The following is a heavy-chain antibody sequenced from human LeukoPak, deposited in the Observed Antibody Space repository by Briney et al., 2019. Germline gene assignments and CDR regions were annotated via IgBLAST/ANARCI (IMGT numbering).Heavy chain of an antibody. CDR3: ARNPAKLYDSSGYYYYYYYMDV. Sequence: PGGSLRLSCAASGFTFSDYYMSWIRQAPGKGLEWVSYISSSGSTIYYADSVKGRFTISRDNAKNSLYLQMNSLRAEDTAVYYCARNPAKLYDSSGYYYYYYYMDVWGKGTTVTVS. D-gene: IGHD3-22*01. J-gene: IGHJ6*03. V-gene: IGHV3-11*04. CDR1: GFTFSDYY. CDR2: ISSSGSTI.